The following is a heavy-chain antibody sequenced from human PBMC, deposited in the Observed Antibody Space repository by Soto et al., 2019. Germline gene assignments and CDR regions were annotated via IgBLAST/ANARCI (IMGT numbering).Heavy chain of an antibody. D-gene: IGHD3-3*01. CDR2: IYWDADK. CDR1: GFSLTTSGVG. V-gene: IGHV2-5*02. Sequence: QITLNESGPTQVKPRQTLTLTCTFSGFSLTTSGVGVGWIRQSPGKAPEWLAPIYWDADKRYSPSLKSRLTIIKETSKNQVVLTMADLDPADTATYYCAHRVLRTVFGLVTTTAIYFDFWGQGTPVAVSS. CDR3: AHRVLRTVFGLVTTTAIYFDF. J-gene: IGHJ4*02.